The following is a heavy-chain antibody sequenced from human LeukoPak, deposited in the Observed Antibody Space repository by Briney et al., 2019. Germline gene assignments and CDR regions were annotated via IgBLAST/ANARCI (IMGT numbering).Heavy chain of an antibody. J-gene: IGHJ4*02. D-gene: IGHD1-26*01. V-gene: IGHV3-23*01. Sequence: GGSLRLSCAASGFTFSSYGMSWVRQAPGKGLEWVSAISGSGGSTYYADSVKGRFTISRDNSKNTLYLQMNSLRAEDTAVYYCAKDHGGSYYGYFDYWGQGTLVTVSS. CDR1: GFTFSSYG. CDR2: ISGSGGST. CDR3: AKDHGGSYYGYFDY.